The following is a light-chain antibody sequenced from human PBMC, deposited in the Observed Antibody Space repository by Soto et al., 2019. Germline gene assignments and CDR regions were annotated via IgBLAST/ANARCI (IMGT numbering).Light chain of an antibody. V-gene: IGKV3-15*01. CDR1: QSVSSN. Sequence: ELVMTQSPATLSVSLGDIAPLSCRASQSVSSNLAWYQQKPGQAPRLLIYGASTRATGIPARFSGSGSGTEFTLTISSLQSEDFAVYSCQQYNNWPLTFGGGTKVDIK. J-gene: IGKJ4*01. CDR2: GAS. CDR3: QQYNNWPLT.